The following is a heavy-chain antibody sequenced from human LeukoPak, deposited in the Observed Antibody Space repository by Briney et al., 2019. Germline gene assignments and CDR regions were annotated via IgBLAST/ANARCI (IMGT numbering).Heavy chain of an antibody. CDR1: GFTFSSYD. V-gene: IGHV3-13*01. J-gene: IGHJ6*02. CDR2: IGTAGDT. Sequence: GGSLRLSCAASGFTFSSYDMRWVRQATGKGLEWVSAIGTAGDTYYPGSVKGRFTISRENAKNSLYLQMNSLRAGDTAVYYCARVNRDYYYYGMDVWGQGTTVTVSS. CDR3: ARVNRDYYYYGMDV. D-gene: IGHD1-14*01.